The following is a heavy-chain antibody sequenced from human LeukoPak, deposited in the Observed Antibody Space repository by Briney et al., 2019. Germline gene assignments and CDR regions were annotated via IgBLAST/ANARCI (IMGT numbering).Heavy chain of an antibody. V-gene: IGHV3-66*01. CDR1: GYTVSNNY. CDR3: AGFSHKGV. Sequence: WESLRLSCAASGYTVSNNYMSWVRQAPGKGLEWVALIYSGGSTNYSDFVKGRFTISRDNSKNTLYLQMSSLRAEDTAVYYCAGFSHKGVWGQGTTVTVSS. J-gene: IGHJ6*02. CDR2: IYSGGST.